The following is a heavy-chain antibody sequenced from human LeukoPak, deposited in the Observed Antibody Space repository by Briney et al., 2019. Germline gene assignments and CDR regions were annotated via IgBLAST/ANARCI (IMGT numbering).Heavy chain of an antibody. CDR2: ISSISHYV. V-gene: IGHV3-21*01. D-gene: IGHD3-22*01. CDR3: TRDYYDSSGLPFDY. J-gene: IGHJ4*02. Sequence: GGSLRLSCAGSGYSFRSHSMNWVRQAPGKGLEWVSSISSISHYVYYADSVKGRFTISRDNAKNSLYLQMNSLRAEDTALYYCTRDYYDSSGLPFDYWGQGTLVTVSS. CDR1: GYSFRSHS.